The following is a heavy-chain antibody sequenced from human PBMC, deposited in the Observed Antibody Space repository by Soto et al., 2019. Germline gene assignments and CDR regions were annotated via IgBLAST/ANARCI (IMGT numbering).Heavy chain of an antibody. CDR2: IVPIYRTA. CDR1: GGTFSSYR. CDR3: ARSSGGVFGIIIEGSNWLAT. J-gene: IGHJ5*02. Sequence: GASVKVSCKASGGTFSSYRINWVRQAPGQGLEWVGGIVPIYRTADYAQKFQGRVTITADESARTSYMELRSLKSQDTAVYYCARSSGGVFGIIIEGSNWLATWGQGSLVTVSS. D-gene: IGHD3-16*02. V-gene: IGHV1-69*13.